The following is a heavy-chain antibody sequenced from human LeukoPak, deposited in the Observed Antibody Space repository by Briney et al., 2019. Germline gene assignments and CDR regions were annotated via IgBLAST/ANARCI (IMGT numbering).Heavy chain of an antibody. Sequence: PGGSLRLSCAASGFTFNSHGMHWVRQAPGKGLEWVAFIRYDGSDKYYADSVKGRLTISRDNSKNTLYLQMSSPRAEDTAVYYCAKGSYYCSSSSCPQYYYYMDVWGKGTTVTVSS. V-gene: IGHV3-30*02. CDR2: IRYDGSDK. J-gene: IGHJ6*03. CDR3: AKGSYYCSSSSCPQYYYYMDV. CDR1: GFTFNSHG. D-gene: IGHD2-2*01.